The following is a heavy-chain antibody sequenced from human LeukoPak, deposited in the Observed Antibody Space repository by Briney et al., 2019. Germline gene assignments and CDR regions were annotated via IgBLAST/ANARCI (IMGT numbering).Heavy chain of an antibody. CDR1: GDSVSSNSAA. J-gene: IGHJ5*02. CDR3: ARDVDMGNYDFWSGPKSPFDP. Sequence: SQTLSLTCAISGDSVSSNSAAWNWIRQSPSRGLEWLGRTYYRSKWYNDYAVSVKSRITINPDTSKNQFSLQLNSVTPEDTAVYYCARDVDMGNYDFWSGPKSPFDPWGQGTLVTVSS. CDR2: TYYRSKWYN. V-gene: IGHV6-1*01. D-gene: IGHD3-3*01.